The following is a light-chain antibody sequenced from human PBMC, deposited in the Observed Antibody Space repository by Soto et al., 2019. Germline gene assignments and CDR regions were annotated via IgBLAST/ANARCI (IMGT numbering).Light chain of an antibody. CDR3: QSYDSSLSGWVV. CDR2: GNK. CDR1: SSNIGSTYD. Sequence: QSVLTQPPSVSGAPGQRVTISCTGSSSNIGSTYDVHWYQQRPGTAPKLLIYGNKNRPSGVPDRFSGSKSGTPASLAITGLQAEDEADYYCQSYDSSLSGWVVFGGGTKLTVL. J-gene: IGLJ2*01. V-gene: IGLV1-40*01.